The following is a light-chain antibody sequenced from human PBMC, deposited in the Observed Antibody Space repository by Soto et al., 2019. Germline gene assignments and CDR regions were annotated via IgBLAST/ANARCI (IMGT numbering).Light chain of an antibody. Sequence: EIEMTQSPATLSVSPGERATLSCRSSQSVGRKLAWYQQKPGQAPRLLIYDASNRAMGDPARFCGSGSGTVCTLTFITLQSEDVAVYHCHQYDIGPPWTFGQGTKVEI. CDR1: QSVGRK. CDR2: DAS. J-gene: IGKJ1*01. V-gene: IGKV3-15*01. CDR3: HQYDIGPPWT.